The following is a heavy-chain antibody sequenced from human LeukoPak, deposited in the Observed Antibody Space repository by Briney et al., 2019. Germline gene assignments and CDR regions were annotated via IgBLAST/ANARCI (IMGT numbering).Heavy chain of an antibody. Sequence: GASVKVSCKASGYTFTSYGISWVRQAPGQGLEWMGWISAYNGDTNYAQKFQGRVTMTTDTSTSTGYMELRSLRSDATAVYYCARSSKQWLDRWGQGTLVTVSS. CDR3: ARSSKQWLDR. V-gene: IGHV1-18*01. J-gene: IGHJ4*02. CDR1: GYTFTSYG. D-gene: IGHD6-19*01. CDR2: ISAYNGDT.